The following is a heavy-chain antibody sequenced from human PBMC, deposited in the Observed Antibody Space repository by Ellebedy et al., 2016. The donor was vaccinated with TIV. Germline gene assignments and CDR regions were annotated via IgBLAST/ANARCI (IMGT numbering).Heavy chain of an antibody. CDR3: ARDRRGSYDF. V-gene: IGHV4-59*01. J-gene: IGHJ4*02. Sequence: MPSETLSLTCTVSGASISSSYWSWIRQTPGKDLEWIGYISNTGRTNYNPSLQSRVTISVDTSRNQFSLTLRSLTAADTAVYYCARDRRGSYDFWGQGTLLAFSS. CDR2: ISNTGRT. CDR1: GASISSSY. D-gene: IGHD3-10*01.